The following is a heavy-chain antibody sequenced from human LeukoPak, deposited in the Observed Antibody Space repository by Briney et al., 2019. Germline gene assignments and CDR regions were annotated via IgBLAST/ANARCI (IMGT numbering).Heavy chain of an antibody. D-gene: IGHD1-26*01. J-gene: IGHJ4*02. Sequence: SGPTLVNPTQTLTLTCTFSGFLLRASGVGVGWIRQPPGKALEWLALLYWDDDKRYSPSLKSRLTITKDTSKNQVVLTMTNMDPVDTATYYCAHSGLGGELLPLDYWGQGTLVTVSS. CDR1: GFLLRASGVG. CDR3: AHSGLGGELLPLDY. V-gene: IGHV2-5*02. CDR2: LYWDDDK.